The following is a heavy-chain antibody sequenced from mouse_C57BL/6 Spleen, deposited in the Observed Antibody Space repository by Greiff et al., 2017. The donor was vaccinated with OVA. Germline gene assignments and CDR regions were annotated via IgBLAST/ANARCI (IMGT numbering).Heavy chain of an antibody. Sequence: VQLKQSGPELVKPGASVKISCKASGYTFTDYYMNWVKQSHGKSLEWIGDINPNNGGTSYNQKFKGKATLTVDKSSSTAYMELRSLTSEDSAVYYCARAVTTSYWYFDVWGTGTTVTVSS. CDR1: GYTFTDYY. CDR2: INPNNGGT. D-gene: IGHD2-2*01. J-gene: IGHJ1*03. V-gene: IGHV1-26*01. CDR3: ARAVTTSYWYFDV.